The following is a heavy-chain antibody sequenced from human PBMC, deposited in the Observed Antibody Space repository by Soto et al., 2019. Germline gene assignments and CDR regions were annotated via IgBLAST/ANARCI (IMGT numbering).Heavy chain of an antibody. CDR3: ARDLDSRGYYDAFDM. CDR2: IKHDGSDK. V-gene: IGHV3-7*03. J-gene: IGHJ3*02. CDR1: GFTFSSYL. Sequence: GGSLRLSCAASGFTFSSYLMSWVRQAPGNGLEWVANIKHDGSDKYYVDSVKGRFTISRDNAKNSLYLQMNSLRAEDTAVYYCARDLDSRGYYDAFDMWGEGTMVAV. D-gene: IGHD3-22*01.